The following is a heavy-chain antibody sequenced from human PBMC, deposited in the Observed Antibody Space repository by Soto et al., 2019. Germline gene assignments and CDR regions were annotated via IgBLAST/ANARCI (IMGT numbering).Heavy chain of an antibody. CDR3: ARVAYSSSWYVDY. CDR2: INSDGSST. V-gene: IGHV3-74*01. CDR1: GFTFSSYW. D-gene: IGHD6-13*01. Sequence: EVQVVESGGGLVQPGGSLRLSCAASGFTFSSYWMHWVRQAPGKGPVWVSRINSDGSSTSYADSVKGRFTISRDNAKNTLYLQMNSLRAENTAVYYCARVAYSSSWYVDYWGQGTLVTVSS. J-gene: IGHJ4*02.